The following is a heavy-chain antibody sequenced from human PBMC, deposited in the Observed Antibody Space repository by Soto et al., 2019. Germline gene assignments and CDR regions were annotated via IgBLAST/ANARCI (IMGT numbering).Heavy chain of an antibody. CDR1: GFTFSSHW. CDR3: ARVATTGRGTDY. Sequence: EVQLVESGGGLVQPGGSLRLSCAASGFTFSSHWMYWVRQAPGKGLEWVATITEDGSNEYYVDSVRGRFTISRDNSKNSLFLQMTSLRAEDTAVYSCARVATTGRGTDYWGQGTLVTVSS. D-gene: IGHD1-1*01. J-gene: IGHJ4*02. V-gene: IGHV3-7*04. CDR2: ITEDGSNE.